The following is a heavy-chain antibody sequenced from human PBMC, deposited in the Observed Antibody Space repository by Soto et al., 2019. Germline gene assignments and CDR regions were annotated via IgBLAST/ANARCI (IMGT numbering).Heavy chain of an antibody. Sequence: QVQLVQSGDEVRKPGSSVKVSCKASGYIFVNYGIAWVRQAPGQGLEWMGWISPYSGNTHYARQVQGRLTMTTDTXXSEAYMDVGSLTGDATAVYYCAMVDNYVAPTPRDVWGQGTTVTVSS. D-gene: IGHD3-16*01. CDR2: ISPYSGNT. V-gene: IGHV1-18*01. CDR3: AMVDNYVAPTPRDV. CDR1: GYIFVNYG. J-gene: IGHJ6*02.